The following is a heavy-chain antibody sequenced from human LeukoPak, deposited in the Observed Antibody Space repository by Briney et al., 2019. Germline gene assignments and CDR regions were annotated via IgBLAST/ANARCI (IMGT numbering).Heavy chain of an antibody. D-gene: IGHD5-12*01. J-gene: IGHJ4*02. Sequence: PSETLSLTCTVSGYSISSGYYWGWIRQPPGKGLEWIGSIYHSGSTYYNPSLKSRVTISVDTSKNQFSLKLSSVTAADTAVYYCARDSVLGYSGYDFDYWGQGTLVTVSS. CDR3: ARDSVLGYSGYDFDY. CDR2: IYHSGST. CDR1: GYSISSGYY. V-gene: IGHV4-38-2*02.